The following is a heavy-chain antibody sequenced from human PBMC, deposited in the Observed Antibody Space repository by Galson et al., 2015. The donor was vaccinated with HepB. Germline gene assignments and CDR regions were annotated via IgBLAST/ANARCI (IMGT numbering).Heavy chain of an antibody. Sequence: SLRLSCAASGFTFTSYWMNWVRQAPGKGLEWLANIRGDGISKYYADSVKGQFTISRDNAQNSLFVQIDSLRAEDTAVYYCARDGFATGSLDYWGQGILVTVSS. CDR1: GFTFTSYW. D-gene: IGHD1-1*01. V-gene: IGHV3-7*01. J-gene: IGHJ4*02. CDR3: ARDGFATGSLDY. CDR2: IRGDGISK.